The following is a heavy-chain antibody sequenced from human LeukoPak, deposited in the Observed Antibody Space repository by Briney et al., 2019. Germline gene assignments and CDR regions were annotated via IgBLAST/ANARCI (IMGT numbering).Heavy chain of an antibody. CDR1: GFTFGDYA. CDR3: TRSESGTYKGGFDF. D-gene: IGHD1-26*01. V-gene: IGHV3-49*03. CDR2: VRSKTYGGTG. J-gene: IGHJ4*02. Sequence: GGSLRLSCSASGFTFGDYAMNWFRQAPGKGLEWVGFVRSKTYGGTGEYAASVKGRFTISRDDSKSIAHLQMNSLKTEDTAVYYCTRSESGTYKGGFDFWGQGTLVTVSS.